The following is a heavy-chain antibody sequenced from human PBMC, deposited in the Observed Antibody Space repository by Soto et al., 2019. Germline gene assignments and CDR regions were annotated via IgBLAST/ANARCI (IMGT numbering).Heavy chain of an antibody. CDR1: GYTFTSYG. CDR2: ISAYNGNT. CDR3: ARDYYDSSSYSNWFDP. Sequence: ASVKVSCKASGYTFTSYGISWVRQAPGQGLEWMGWISAYNGNTNYAQKLQGRVTMTTDTSTSTAYMELRSLRSDDTAVYYCARDYYDSSSYSNWFDPWGQGTLVTVSS. V-gene: IGHV1-18*01. D-gene: IGHD3-22*01. J-gene: IGHJ5*02.